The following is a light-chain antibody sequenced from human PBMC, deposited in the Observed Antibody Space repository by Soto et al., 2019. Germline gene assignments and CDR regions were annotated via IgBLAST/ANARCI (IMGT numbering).Light chain of an antibody. J-gene: IGKJ1*01. CDR1: QSVSSN. CDR3: QQYHNWPPWT. V-gene: IGKV3-15*01. CDR2: GAS. Sequence: EIVMTQSPATLSESPGERATLSCRASQSVSSNLAWYQQKPGQSPRLLIYGASTRATGIPARFSGSGSGTEFTLTISSLQSEDFAVYYCQQYHNWPPWTFGQGTKVEI.